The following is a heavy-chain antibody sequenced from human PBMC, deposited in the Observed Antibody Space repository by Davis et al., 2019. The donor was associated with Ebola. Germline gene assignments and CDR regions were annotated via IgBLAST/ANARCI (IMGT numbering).Heavy chain of an antibody. CDR3: ARAPGCGGDRCDGRNWLDS. Sequence: PGGSLRLSCAASGFTFRNYAMHWVRQAPGKGLEWVAVVSHSERQKFYADSVKGRFTISRDNSENTLYLQMNSLTADDTAVYYCARAPGCGGDRCDGRNWLDSWGQGTLVTVSS. CDR2: VSHSERQK. V-gene: IGHV3-30*04. D-gene: IGHD2-21*01. CDR1: GFTFRNYA. J-gene: IGHJ5*01.